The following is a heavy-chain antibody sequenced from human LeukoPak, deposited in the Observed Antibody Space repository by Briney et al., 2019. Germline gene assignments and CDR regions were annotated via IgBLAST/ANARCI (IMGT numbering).Heavy chain of an antibody. Sequence: SETLSLTCTVSGGSISSSSYYWGWVPQPPRKGLEWVGGIYYSGSTYYNPSLKSRVTISVDTSKNQFSLKLSSVTAADTAVYYCARVAGSGYSSSWYPPIDYWGQGTLVTVSS. CDR3: ARVAGSGYSSSWYPPIDY. V-gene: IGHV4-39*07. CDR1: GGSISSSSYY. D-gene: IGHD6-13*01. J-gene: IGHJ4*02. CDR2: IYYSGST.